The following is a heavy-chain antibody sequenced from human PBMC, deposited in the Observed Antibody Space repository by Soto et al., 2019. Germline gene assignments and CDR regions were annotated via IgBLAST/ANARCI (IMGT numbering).Heavy chain of an antibody. V-gene: IGHV3-33*01. CDR2: IWYDGTNK. Sequence: QAQLVESGGGVVQPGRSLRLSCAASGFTFSTYVMHWVRQAPGKGLEWVADIWYDGTNKHYADSVKGRFTISRDNSKNTLYLQMNRLRAEDTAVYYCARGGYCIGSTCSVFDYWGQGTLVTVSS. CDR3: ARGGYCIGSTCSVFDY. D-gene: IGHD2-15*01. CDR1: GFTFSTYV. J-gene: IGHJ4*02.